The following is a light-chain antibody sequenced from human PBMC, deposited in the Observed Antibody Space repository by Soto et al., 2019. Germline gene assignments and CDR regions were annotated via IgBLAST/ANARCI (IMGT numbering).Light chain of an antibody. CDR1: SGHSSYA. CDR3: QTWGTGLYVV. CDR2: LNSDGSH. V-gene: IGLV4-69*01. J-gene: IGLJ2*01. Sequence: QLVLTQSPSASASLGASVKLTCTLSSGHSSYAIAWHQQQPEKGPRSLMRLNSDGSHSKGDGIPDRFSGYSAGAERYLTIARLPSEDEADYYCQTWGTGLYVVFGGGTKLTVL.